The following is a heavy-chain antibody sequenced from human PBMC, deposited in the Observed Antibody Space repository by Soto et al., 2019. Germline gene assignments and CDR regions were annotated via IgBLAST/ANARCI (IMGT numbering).Heavy chain of an antibody. V-gene: IGHV3-7*04. CDR2: IKQDGSEK. D-gene: IGHD4-17*01. J-gene: IGHJ5*02. CDR1: GFTFSSYW. CDR3: ARGTYGEYGNWLDP. Sequence: GGSLRLSCAASGFTFSSYWMSWVRQAPGKGLEWVANIKQDGSEKYYVDSVKGRFTISRDNAKNSLYLQMNSLRAEDTAVYYCARGTYGEYGNWLDPWGQGTLVTVSS.